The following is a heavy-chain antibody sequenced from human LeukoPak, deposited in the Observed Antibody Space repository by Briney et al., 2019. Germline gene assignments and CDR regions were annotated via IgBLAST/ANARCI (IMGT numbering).Heavy chain of an antibody. CDR2: ISFSGST. Sequence: SETLSLTCTVSGGSLTSSPYYWGWIRQPPGKGLEWIGSISFSGSTFYNPSLESRVTVSRDTSKNQLSLKVNSVTAADTAVYYCARDLQLERRRPYYYMDVWGKGTTVTVSS. D-gene: IGHD1-1*01. CDR1: GGSLTSSPYY. V-gene: IGHV4-39*07. CDR3: ARDLQLERRRPYYYMDV. J-gene: IGHJ6*03.